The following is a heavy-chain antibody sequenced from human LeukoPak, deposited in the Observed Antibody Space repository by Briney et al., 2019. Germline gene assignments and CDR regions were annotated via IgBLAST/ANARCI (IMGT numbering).Heavy chain of an antibody. CDR3: ARDQGQQLVPFAEYFQH. J-gene: IGHJ1*01. CDR1: GYTFTSYY. V-gene: IGHV1-46*01. D-gene: IGHD6-13*01. Sequence: GASVKVSCKASGYTFTSYYMHWVRQAPGQGLEWMGIINPSGGSTSYAQKFQGRVTMTRDTSTSTVYMELSSLRSEDTAVYYCARDQGQQLVPFAEYFQHWGQGTLVTVSS. CDR2: INPSGGST.